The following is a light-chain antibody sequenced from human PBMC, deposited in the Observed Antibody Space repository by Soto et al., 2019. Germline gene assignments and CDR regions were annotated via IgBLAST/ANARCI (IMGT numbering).Light chain of an antibody. Sequence: EMGLTQSPGTLSLSPGERATLSCRARQSVSSSFLAWQPQKPGEAPMLLFYRASSRATGTPDRFSGSGSETDVTLTISRLEPEDFAVYYCQQYGRSPPLTFGGGTKVEIK. V-gene: IGKV3-20*01. CDR3: QQYGRSPPLT. CDR2: RAS. CDR1: QSVSSSF. J-gene: IGKJ4*02.